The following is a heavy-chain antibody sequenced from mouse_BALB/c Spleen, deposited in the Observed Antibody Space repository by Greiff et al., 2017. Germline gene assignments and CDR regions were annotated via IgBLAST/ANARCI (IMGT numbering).Heavy chain of an antibody. CDR2: IDPSDSET. V-gene: IGHV1-69*02. J-gene: IGHJ2*01. Sequence: QVQLQQPGAELVKPGAPVKLSCKASGYTFTSYWMNWVKQRPGRGLEWIGRIDPSDSETHYNQKFKDKATLTVDKSSSTAYIQLSSLTSEDSAVYYCARKRDVYFDYWGQGTTLTISS. CDR3: ARKRDVYFDY. CDR1: GYTFTSYW. D-gene: IGHD3-3*01.